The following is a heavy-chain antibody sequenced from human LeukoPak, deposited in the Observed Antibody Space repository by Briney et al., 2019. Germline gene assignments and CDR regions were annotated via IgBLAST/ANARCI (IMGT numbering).Heavy chain of an antibody. V-gene: IGHV4-59*08. J-gene: IGHJ4*02. Sequence: SETLSLTCSVSGGSVSNYYWSWIRQPPGKGLEWIGYVYYTGSTNYNPSLKSRVTMFEDKSKNQFSLRLYSVTVADTAVYYCARHFTYSSSSYFDYWGQGSLVTVSS. CDR3: ARHFTYSSSSYFDY. CDR1: GGSVSNYY. D-gene: IGHD6-6*01. CDR2: VYYTGST.